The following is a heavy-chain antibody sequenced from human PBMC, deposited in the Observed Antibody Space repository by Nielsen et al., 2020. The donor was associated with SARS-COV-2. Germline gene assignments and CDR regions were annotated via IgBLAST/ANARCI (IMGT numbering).Heavy chain of an antibody. J-gene: IGHJ6*03. D-gene: IGHD6-6*01. V-gene: IGHV5-51*01. CDR1: GYSFPTYW. Sequence: GVSLKISCKGSGYSFPTYWIGWVRQMPGKGLEWMGIIYPGDSDTRYSPSFQGQVTISADKSISTAYLQWSSLKASDTAKYYCARHTRSSSSFYYYYYMDVWGKGTTVTVSS. CDR3: ARHTRSSSSFYYYYYMDV. CDR2: IYPGDSDT.